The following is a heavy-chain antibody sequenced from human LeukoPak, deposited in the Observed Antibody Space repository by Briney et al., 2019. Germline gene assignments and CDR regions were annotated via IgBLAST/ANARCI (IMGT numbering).Heavy chain of an antibody. CDR1: GGSISSSSYY. V-gene: IGHV4-61*01. CDR3: ARKEWVPYYFDY. J-gene: IGHJ4*02. CDR2: IYYSGST. Sequence: PSETLSLTCTVSGGSISSSSYYWSWLRQPPGKGLEWIGYIYYSGSTNYNPSLKSRVTISVDTSKNQFSLKLSSVTAADTAVYYCARKEWVPYYFDYWGQGTLVTVSS. D-gene: IGHD3-3*01.